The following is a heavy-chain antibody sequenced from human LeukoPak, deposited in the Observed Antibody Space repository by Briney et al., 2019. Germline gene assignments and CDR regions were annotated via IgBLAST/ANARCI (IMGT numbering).Heavy chain of an antibody. V-gene: IGHV1-2*02. J-gene: IGHJ4*02. Sequence: ASVKVSCKASGYTFTGYFIHWVRQAPGQGLEWMGWINPDSGGTNYAQKFQGRVTMTRDTSISTAYMELSRLRSDDSAIYYCARGRGSWYDSSGSPYIRFDYWGQGTLVTVSS. CDR2: INPDSGGT. CDR3: ARGRGSWYDSSGSPYIRFDY. D-gene: IGHD3-22*01. CDR1: GYTFTGYF.